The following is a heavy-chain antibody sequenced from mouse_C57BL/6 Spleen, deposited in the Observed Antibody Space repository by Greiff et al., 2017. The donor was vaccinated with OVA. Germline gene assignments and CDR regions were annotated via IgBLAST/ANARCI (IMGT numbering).Heavy chain of an antibody. CDR1: GYTFTSYW. D-gene: IGHD2-3*01. CDR3: ARDGRDYCDY. V-gene: IGHV1-69*01. J-gene: IGHJ2*01. CDR2: IDPSDSYT. Sequence: QVQLQQPGAELVMPGASVKLSCKASGYTFTSYWMHWVKQRPGQGLEWIGEIDPSDSYTNYNQKFKGKSTLTVDKSSSTAYMQLSSLTSEDSAVYYCARDGRDYCDYWGQGTTLTVSS.